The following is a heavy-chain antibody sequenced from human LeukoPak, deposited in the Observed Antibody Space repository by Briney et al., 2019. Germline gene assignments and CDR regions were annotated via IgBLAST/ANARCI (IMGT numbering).Heavy chain of an antibody. CDR1: GYTFTSYD. V-gene: IGHV1-8*01. CDR3: ARGHGVWYYFDSSRSVFDY. CDR2: MNPNSGNT. Sequence: ASVKVSCKASGYTFTSYDINWVRQATGQGLEWMGWMNPNSGNTGYAQKFQGRVTMTRNTSISTAYMELSSLRSEDTAVYYCARGHGVWYYFDSSRSVFDYWGQGALVTVSS. J-gene: IGHJ4*02. D-gene: IGHD3-22*01.